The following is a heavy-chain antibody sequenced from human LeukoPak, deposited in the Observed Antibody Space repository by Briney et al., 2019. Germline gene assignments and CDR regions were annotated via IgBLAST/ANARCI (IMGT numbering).Heavy chain of an antibody. V-gene: IGHV3-23*01. CDR1: GFTFSSYA. J-gene: IGHJ4*02. CDR2: NSGGGGYT. D-gene: IGHD6-13*01. CDR3: AKDSAAVRGHDFDY. Sequence: GGSLRLSCEASGFTFSSYAMSWVRQAPGKGLEWVSTNSGGGGYTFYADSVKGRFTISRDNSKNTLYVQMNSLRAEDTAVYYCAKDSAAVRGHDFDYWGQGTLVTVSS.